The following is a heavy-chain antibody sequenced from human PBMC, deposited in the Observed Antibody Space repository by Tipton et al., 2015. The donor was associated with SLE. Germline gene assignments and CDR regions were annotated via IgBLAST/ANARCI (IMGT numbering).Heavy chain of an antibody. D-gene: IGHD6-25*01. CDR2: MSPHNGKT. V-gene: IGHV1-8*02. CDR1: GYTFTTFD. CDR3: ARDSGSGSDS. J-gene: IGHJ4*02. Sequence: QLVQSGAEVRKPGASVKVSCMTFGYTFTTFDIHWVRHVPGQGLEWMGWMSPHNGKTGYAQKFQGRVSMTRDLPTTTAYMDLSRLTSDDTAVYFCARDSGSGSDSWGQGTLVTVSS.